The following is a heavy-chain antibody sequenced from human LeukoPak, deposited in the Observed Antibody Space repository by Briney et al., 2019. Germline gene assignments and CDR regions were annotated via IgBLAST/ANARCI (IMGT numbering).Heavy chain of an antibody. D-gene: IGHD3-16*01. V-gene: IGHV3-30*02. CDR3: AKEPPGGWSIDL. Sequence: GGSLRLSCAASGFAVSTSAWHWVRQPPGKGLEWVAFMGTDETDIHYADSVKGRFIISRDNSRNTLSLDMSSLRAEDTAVYYCAKEPPGGWSIDLCGRGTLVSVSS. CDR2: MGTDETDI. J-gene: IGHJ2*01. CDR1: GFAVSTSA.